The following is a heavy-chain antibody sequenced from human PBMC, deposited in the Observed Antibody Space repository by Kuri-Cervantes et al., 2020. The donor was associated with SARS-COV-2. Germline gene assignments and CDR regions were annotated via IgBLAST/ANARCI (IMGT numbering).Heavy chain of an antibody. CDR1: GYTFTGYY. V-gene: IGHV1-2*02. Sequence: ASVKVSCKASGYTFTGYYMHWVRQAPGQGLEWMGWINPNSGGTNYAQKFQGRVTMTRDTSISTAYMELRSLRSDDTAVYYCARVAPYSRTNDAFDIWGQGTMVTVSS. J-gene: IGHJ3*02. D-gene: IGHD4-11*01. CDR2: INPNSGGT. CDR3: ARVAPYSRTNDAFDI.